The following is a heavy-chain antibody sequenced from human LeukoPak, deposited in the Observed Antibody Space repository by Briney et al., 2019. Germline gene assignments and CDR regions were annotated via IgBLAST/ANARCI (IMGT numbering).Heavy chain of an antibody. V-gene: IGHV3-21*01. CDR3: ARRVLKFDNYYGMDV. CDR2: ISSSSSYI. CDR1: GFTFSSYS. J-gene: IGHJ6*02. D-gene: IGHD3-9*01. Sequence: GGSLRLSCAVSGFTFSSYSMNWVRQAPGEGLEWVSCISSSSSYIYYADSVKGRFTISRDNAKNTLYLQMNSLRAEDTAVYYCARRVLKFDNYYGMDVWGQGTTVTVSS.